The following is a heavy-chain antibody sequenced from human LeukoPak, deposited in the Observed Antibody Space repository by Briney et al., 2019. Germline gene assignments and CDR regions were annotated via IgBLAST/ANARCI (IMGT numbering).Heavy chain of an antibody. Sequence: SETLSLTCTVSGGSISSSSYYWGWIRQPPGKGLEWIGGIYHSGSTYYNPSLKSRVTISVDTSKNQFSLKLSSVTAADTAVYYCARETRADGSGSFFNWFVPWGQGILVTVSS. V-gene: IGHV4-39*07. CDR2: IYHSGST. CDR3: ARETRADGSGSFFNWFVP. CDR1: GGSISSSSYY. D-gene: IGHD3-10*01. J-gene: IGHJ5*02.